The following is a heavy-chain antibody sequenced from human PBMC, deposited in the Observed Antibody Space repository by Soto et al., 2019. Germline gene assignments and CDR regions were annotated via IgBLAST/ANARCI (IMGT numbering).Heavy chain of an antibody. Sequence: GGSLRLSCAASGFTFSSYAMHWVRQAPGKGLEWVAVISYDGSNEYYADSVKGRFTISRDNAKNSLFLQMNSLRAEDTAVYFCARERGSWYYFDFWGQGTLVTVSS. D-gene: IGHD6-19*01. V-gene: IGHV3-30-3*01. CDR2: ISYDGSNE. CDR1: GFTFSSYA. J-gene: IGHJ4*02. CDR3: ARERGSWYYFDF.